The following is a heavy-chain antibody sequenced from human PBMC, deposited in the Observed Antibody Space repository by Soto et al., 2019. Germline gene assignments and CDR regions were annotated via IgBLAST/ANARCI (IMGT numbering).Heavy chain of an antibody. Sequence: QVQLVQSGAEVKKPGSSVKVSCKASGGTFSSYAISWVRQAPGQGLEWMGGIVPIFGTANYAQKFQGRVTITADESTSTAYMELSSLRSEDTAVYYCASHRCSGGSCYSVYYYGIDVWGQGTTVTVSS. CDR1: GGTFSSYA. CDR2: IVPIFGTA. J-gene: IGHJ6*02. CDR3: ASHRCSGGSCYSVYYYGIDV. D-gene: IGHD2-15*01. V-gene: IGHV1-69*01.